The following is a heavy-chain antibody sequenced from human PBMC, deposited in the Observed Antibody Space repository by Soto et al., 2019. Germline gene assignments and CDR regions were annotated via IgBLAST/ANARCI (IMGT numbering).Heavy chain of an antibody. CDR3: ARVGVPAAIPYYYYMDV. CDR1: GGSISSYY. CDR2: IYYSGST. V-gene: IGHV4-59*12. D-gene: IGHD2-2*01. Sequence: PSETLSLTCTVSGGSISSYYWSWIRQPPGKGLEWIGYIYYSGSTYYNPSLKSRVTISVDTSKNQFSLKLSSVTAADTAVYYCARVGVPAAIPYYYYMDVWGKGTTVTVSS. J-gene: IGHJ6*03.